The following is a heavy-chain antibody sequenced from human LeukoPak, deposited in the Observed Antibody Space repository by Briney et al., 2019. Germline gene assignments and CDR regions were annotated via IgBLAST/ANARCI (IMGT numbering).Heavy chain of an antibody. CDR3: ARETGGYSYGFPYYYMDV. J-gene: IGHJ6*03. Sequence: SETLSLTCTVSGGSISSYYWSWIRQPARKGLEWIGRIYTSGSTNYNPSLKSRVTMSVDTSKNQFSLKLSSVTAADTAVYYCARETGGYSYGFPYYYMDVWGKGTTVTVSS. D-gene: IGHD5-18*01. CDR2: IYTSGST. CDR1: GGSISSYY. V-gene: IGHV4-4*07.